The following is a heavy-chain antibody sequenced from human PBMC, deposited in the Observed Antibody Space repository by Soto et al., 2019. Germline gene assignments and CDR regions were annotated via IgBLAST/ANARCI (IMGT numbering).Heavy chain of an antibody. D-gene: IGHD3-10*01. CDR1: GYTFTTHD. Sequence: QVQLVQSGAEVKRPGASVKVSCKASGYTFTTHDINWVRQAIGQGLEWMGWMNPNSGNTGYAQKFQGRVTMTRNTSISTAYMERSSLRSEDTAVYYCARASYYGSGSYYQNWFDPWGQGTLVTVSS. CDR2: MNPNSGNT. J-gene: IGHJ5*02. CDR3: ARASYYGSGSYYQNWFDP. V-gene: IGHV1-8*01.